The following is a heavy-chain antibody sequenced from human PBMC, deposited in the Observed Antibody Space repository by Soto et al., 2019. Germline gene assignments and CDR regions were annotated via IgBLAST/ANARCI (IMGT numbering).Heavy chain of an antibody. Sequence: QPAGSMRMCLSASGFIYCADGMLWVRQAPGKGLVWVSRINSDGSSTSYADSVKGRFTISRDNAKNTLYLQMDSLRAEDTAMYYCSGGVGDAFWGQGTLVTVSS. D-gene: IGHD1-26*01. CDR2: INSDGSST. J-gene: IGHJ4*02. CDR1: GFIYCADG. CDR3: SGGVGDAF. V-gene: IGHV3-74*01.